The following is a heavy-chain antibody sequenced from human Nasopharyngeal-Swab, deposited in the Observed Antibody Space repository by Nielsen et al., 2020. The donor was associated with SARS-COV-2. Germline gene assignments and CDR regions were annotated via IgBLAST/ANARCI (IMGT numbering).Heavy chain of an antibody. CDR2: ISYDGSNK. Sequence: GSLRLSCAASGFTFSSYGMHWVRQAPGKGLEWVAVISYDGSNKYYADSVKGRFTISRDNSKNTLYLQMNSLRAEDTAVYYCAKARRTGRWYYYGMDVWGQGTTVTVSS. D-gene: IGHD4-23*01. V-gene: IGHV3-30*18. CDR3: AKARRTGRWYYYGMDV. J-gene: IGHJ6*02. CDR1: GFTFSSYG.